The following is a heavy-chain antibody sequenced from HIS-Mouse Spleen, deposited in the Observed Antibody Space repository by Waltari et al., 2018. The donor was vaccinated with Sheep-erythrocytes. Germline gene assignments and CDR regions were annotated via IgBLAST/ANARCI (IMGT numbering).Heavy chain of an antibody. CDR3: AKQTLRRTYFDY. V-gene: IGHV3-23*01. Sequence: EVQLLESGGGLVQPGGSLRLSCAASGFTFSSYAMSWVRQAPGKGLEWVSTISGSGGSTYYADSVKGRFTISRDNSKNTLYLQMNSLRAEDTAVYYCAKQTLRRTYFDYWGQGTLVTVSS. CDR2: ISGSGGST. J-gene: IGHJ4*02. CDR1: GFTFSSYA. D-gene: IGHD4-17*01.